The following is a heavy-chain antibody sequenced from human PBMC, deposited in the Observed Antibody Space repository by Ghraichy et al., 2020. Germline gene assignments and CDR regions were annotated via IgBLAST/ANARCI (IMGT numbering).Heavy chain of an antibody. CDR1: GYTFTSYG. V-gene: IGHV1-18*01. J-gene: IGHJ4*02. CDR3: ARDSDIVVVVAAPNFDY. CDR2: ISAYNGNT. D-gene: IGHD2-15*01. Sequence: ASLKVSCKASGYTFTSYGISWVRQAPGQGLEWMGWISAYNGNTNYAQKLQGRVTMTTDTSTSTAYMELRSMRSDDTAVYYCARDSDIVVVVAAPNFDYWGQGTLVTVSS.